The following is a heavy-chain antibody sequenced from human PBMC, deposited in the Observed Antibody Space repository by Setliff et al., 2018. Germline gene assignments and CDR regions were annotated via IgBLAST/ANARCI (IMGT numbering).Heavy chain of an antibody. Sequence: AASVKVSCKTSGYTFTNYGITWVRQAPGQGLEWMGWINNYNTNTNYAQKLQGRVAMTTDTSTSTAYMELRSLRSDDSAVYYCARINFYVSSGHYLSFDYWGQGTLVTVSS. V-gene: IGHV1-18*01. D-gene: IGHD3-22*01. CDR1: GYTFTNYG. CDR2: INNYNTNT. CDR3: ARINFYVSSGHYLSFDY. J-gene: IGHJ4*02.